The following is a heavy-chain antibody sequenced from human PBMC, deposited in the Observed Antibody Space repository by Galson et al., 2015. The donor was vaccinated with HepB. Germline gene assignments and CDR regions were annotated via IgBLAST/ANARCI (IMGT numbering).Heavy chain of an antibody. Sequence: SVKVSCKASGYTFTSYGISWVRQAPGQGLEWMGWISAYNGNTNYAQKLQGRVTMTTDTSTSTAYMELRSLRSDDTAVYYCARDKSKLVGAPQGAYGMDVWGQGTTVTVSS. CDR1: GYTFTSYG. J-gene: IGHJ6*02. V-gene: IGHV1-18*04. CDR2: ISAYNGNT. CDR3: ARDKSKLVGAPQGAYGMDV. D-gene: IGHD1-26*01.